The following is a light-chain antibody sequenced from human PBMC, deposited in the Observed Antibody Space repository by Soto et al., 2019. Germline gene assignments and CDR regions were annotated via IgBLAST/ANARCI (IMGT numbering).Light chain of an antibody. CDR2: GAS. CDR3: QHYGGSPSFT. J-gene: IGKJ3*01. Sequence: EIVLTQSPGTLSLSPGERATLSCRSSQSVSSSYLGWYQQQPGQAPRLLLYGASGRATGIPDRFSGSGSGVDFTLTISSLEPEDFAVYYCQHYGGSPSFTFGPGTKVDIK. V-gene: IGKV3-20*01. CDR1: QSVSSSY.